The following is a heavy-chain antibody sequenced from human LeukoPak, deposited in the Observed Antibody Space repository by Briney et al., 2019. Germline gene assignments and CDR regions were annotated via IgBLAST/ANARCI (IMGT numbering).Heavy chain of an antibody. V-gene: IGHV1-2*02. D-gene: IGHD3-10*01. J-gene: IGHJ5*02. CDR1: GYTFTEYY. CDR3: ARIAGSGSLNWFDP. Sequence: ASVKVSCKASGYTFTEYYMHWVRQAPGHGLEWMGWINPKSGGTNSAQKFQARVTLTRHTSISTTYMELTGLRSDDTAVYYCARIAGSGSLNWFDPWGQGTLVTVSS. CDR2: INPKSGGT.